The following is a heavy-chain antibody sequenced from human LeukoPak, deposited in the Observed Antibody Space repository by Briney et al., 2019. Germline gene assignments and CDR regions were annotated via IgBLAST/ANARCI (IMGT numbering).Heavy chain of an antibody. J-gene: IGHJ4*02. D-gene: IGHD5-18*01. CDR2: INPSGGTT. Sequence: ASVKVSCKASGYTFTSYSIHWVRQAPGQGLEWMGIINPSGGTTTYTQKFQGRVTMTRDMSTSTVYMELSSLRSEDTGVYYCAGEGGDTPMVKFDSWGQGTLVTVSS. V-gene: IGHV1-46*01. CDR3: AGEGGDTPMVKFDS. CDR1: GYTFTSYS.